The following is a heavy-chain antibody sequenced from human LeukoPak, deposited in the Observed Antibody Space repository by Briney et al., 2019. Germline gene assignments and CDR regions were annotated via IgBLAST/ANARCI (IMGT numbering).Heavy chain of an antibody. CDR2: ISSSGSTI. CDR3: ARALPTEAYCGGDCYPDAFDI. J-gene: IGHJ3*02. D-gene: IGHD2-21*02. CDR1: GFTFSDYY. Sequence: GGSLRLSCAASGFTFSDYYMSWIRQAPGKGLEWVSYISSSGSTIYYADSVKGRFTISRDNAKNSLYLQMNSLRAEDTAVYYCARALPTEAYCGGDCYPDAFDIWGQGTMVTVSS. V-gene: IGHV3-11*04.